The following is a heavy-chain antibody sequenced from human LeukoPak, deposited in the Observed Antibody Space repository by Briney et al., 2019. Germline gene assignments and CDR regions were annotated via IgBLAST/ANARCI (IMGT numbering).Heavy chain of an antibody. CDR3: ARDSYGSGSSYNDYYYYMDV. D-gene: IGHD3-10*01. J-gene: IGHJ6*03. CDR2: IYHSGST. V-gene: IGHV4-38-2*02. Sequence: PSETLSLTCTVSGYSISSGYFWGWIRQPPGKGLEWIGTIYHSGSTYYNASLESRVTISVDTSKNQFSLKLSSVTPADTAVYYCARDSYGSGSSYNDYYYYMDVWGKGTTVTIS. CDR1: GYSISSGYF.